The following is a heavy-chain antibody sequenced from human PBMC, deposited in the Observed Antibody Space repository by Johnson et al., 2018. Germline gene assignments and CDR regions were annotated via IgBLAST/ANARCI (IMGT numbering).Heavy chain of an antibody. CDR2: MFPSGNI. Sequence: QVQLQESGPGLVKPSETLSLTCAVSGGSISNYYWNWIRQPAGRGLEWIGRMFPSGNINFSPSLKPRVTIAVDTSKRLFSLNLSSVPAADTAVYYRARGLYYYGSETSGDALEIWGQGTMVTVSS. CDR3: ARGLYYYGSETSGDALEI. V-gene: IGHV4-4*07. D-gene: IGHD3-10*01. CDR1: GGSISNYY. J-gene: IGHJ3*02.